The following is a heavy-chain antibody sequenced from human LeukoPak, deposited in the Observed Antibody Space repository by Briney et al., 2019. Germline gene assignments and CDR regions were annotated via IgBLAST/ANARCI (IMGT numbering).Heavy chain of an antibody. V-gene: IGHV1-18*01. CDR2: ISAYNGNT. CDR3: ARDRDYGSGSYYLVADY. CDR1: GYTFTSYG. D-gene: IGHD3-10*01. Sequence: ASVKVSCKASGYTFTSYGISWVRQAPGQGLEWMGWISAYNGNTNYAQKLQDRVTMTTDTSTSTAYMELRSLRSDDTAVYYCARDRDYGSGSYYLVADYWGQGTLVTVSS. J-gene: IGHJ4*02.